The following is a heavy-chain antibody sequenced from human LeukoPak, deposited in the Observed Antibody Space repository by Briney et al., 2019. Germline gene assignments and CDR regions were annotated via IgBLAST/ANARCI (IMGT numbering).Heavy chain of an antibody. Sequence: SETLSLTCAVYGWSFNDYYWNGIRQPPGKGLEWIGEINARGDTNYNPSLKSRVTISVDTSKKQFSLRLTSMIAADTALYYCARGQVPAARGYNWFDPWGQGTLVTVSS. CDR1: GWSFNDYY. D-gene: IGHD2-2*01. CDR3: ARGQVPAARGYNWFDP. CDR2: INARGDT. V-gene: IGHV4-34*01. J-gene: IGHJ5*02.